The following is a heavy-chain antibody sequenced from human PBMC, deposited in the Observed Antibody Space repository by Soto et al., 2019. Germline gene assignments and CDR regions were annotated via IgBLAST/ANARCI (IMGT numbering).Heavy chain of an antibody. CDR1: GFTFSNAW. J-gene: IGHJ6*02. Sequence: EVQLVESGGGLVKPGGSLRLSCAASGFTFSNAWMNWVRQAPGKGLEWVGRIKSKTDGGTTVYAAPVKGRFTISRDDSKNTLYLQMNSLKTEDTAVYYCTTDSIAAAETQYYYYYYGMDVWGQGTTVTVSS. D-gene: IGHD6-13*01. CDR2: IKSKTDGGTT. CDR3: TTDSIAAAETQYYYYYYGMDV. V-gene: IGHV3-15*07.